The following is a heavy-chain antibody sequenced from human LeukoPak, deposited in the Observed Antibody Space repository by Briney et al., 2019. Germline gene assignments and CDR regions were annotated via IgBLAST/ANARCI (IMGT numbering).Heavy chain of an antibody. V-gene: IGHV3-30*02. CDR3: AKERRLGYCSSTTCLAGNYYMDV. CDR2: IWYGGSNK. D-gene: IGHD2-2*01. CDR1: GFTFSSYG. J-gene: IGHJ6*03. Sequence: GGSLRLSCAASGFTFSSYGMHWVRQAPGKGLEWVAVIWYGGSNKYYADSVKGRFTISRDNSKNTLYLQMNSLRAEDSAVYYCAKERRLGYCSSTTCLAGNYYMDVWGKGTTVTVSS.